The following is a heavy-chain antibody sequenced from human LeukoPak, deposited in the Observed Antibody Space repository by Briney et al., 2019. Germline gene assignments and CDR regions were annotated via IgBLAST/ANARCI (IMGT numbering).Heavy chain of an antibody. CDR3: AKVGCYGSGSYCFRFDH. CDR2: ISGSGGST. D-gene: IGHD3-10*01. J-gene: IGHJ4*02. V-gene: IGHV3-23*01. Sequence: GGSLRLSCAASGFTFSSYAMSWVRQAPGKGLEWVSAISGSGGSTYYADSVKGRFTISRDNSKNTLYLQMNSLRAEDTAVYYCAKVGCYGSGSYCFRFDHWGQGTLVTVSS. CDR1: GFTFSSYA.